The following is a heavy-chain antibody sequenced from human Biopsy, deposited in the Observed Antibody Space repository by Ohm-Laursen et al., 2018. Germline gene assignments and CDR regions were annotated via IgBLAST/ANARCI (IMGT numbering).Heavy chain of an antibody. V-gene: IGHV4-39*01. CDR3: VRHALRLGLKKNWFDT. Sequence: SDTLSLTCTVSGDSISSSNFYWAWIRQPPGKGLEWIGSMHNSGSTYYNPSLKSRVTISIDASKNQFSLKLTSVTAADTTVYYCVRHALRLGLKKNWFDTWGQGTLVTVSS. CDR2: MHNSGST. D-gene: IGHD3-16*01. CDR1: GDSISSSNFY. J-gene: IGHJ5*02.